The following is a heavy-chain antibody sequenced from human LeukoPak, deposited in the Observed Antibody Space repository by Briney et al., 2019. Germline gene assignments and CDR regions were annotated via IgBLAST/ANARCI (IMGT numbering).Heavy chain of an antibody. Sequence: PGGSLRLSCAASGFSFRNYGMSWVRQATGKGLEWVSSISGSGGSTYYTDSVKGRLTISRDNSNNTLYLQMNSLRAEDTAVYYCARDAVGSLPRFDPWGQGTLVTVSS. V-gene: IGHV3-23*01. CDR3: ARDAVGSLPRFDP. D-gene: IGHD1-26*01. J-gene: IGHJ5*02. CDR1: GFSFRNYG. CDR2: ISGSGGST.